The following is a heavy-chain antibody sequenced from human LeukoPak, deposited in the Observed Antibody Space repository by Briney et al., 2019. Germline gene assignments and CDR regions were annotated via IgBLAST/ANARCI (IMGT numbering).Heavy chain of an antibody. CDR2: INHSGST. CDR1: GGSFSGYY. J-gene: IGHJ5*02. V-gene: IGHV4-34*01. CDR3: ARLSLRENWFDP. Sequence: SETLSLTCAVYGGSFSGYYWSWIRQPPGKGLEWIGEINHSGSTNYNPSLKSRVTISVDTSKNQFSLKLSSVTAADTAVYYCARLSLRENWFDPWGQGTLVTVSS.